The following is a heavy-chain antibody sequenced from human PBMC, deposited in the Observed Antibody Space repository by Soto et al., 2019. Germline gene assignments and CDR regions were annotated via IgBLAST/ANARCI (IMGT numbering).Heavy chain of an antibody. D-gene: IGHD2-15*01. Sequence: ASVKVSCKASGYTFTSYDINWVRQATGQGLEWMGWMNPNSGNTGYAQKFQGRVTMTRNTSISTAYMELSSLRSEDTSVYYCARASRYCSGGSCYNWFDPWGQGTLVTVSS. V-gene: IGHV1-8*01. J-gene: IGHJ5*02. CDR3: ARASRYCSGGSCYNWFDP. CDR1: GYTFTSYD. CDR2: MNPNSGNT.